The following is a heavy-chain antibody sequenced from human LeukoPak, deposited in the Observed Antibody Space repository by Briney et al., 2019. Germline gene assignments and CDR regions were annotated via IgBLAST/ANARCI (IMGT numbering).Heavy chain of an antibody. CDR1: GVSISSYY. J-gene: IGHJ5*02. CDR3: ARGGYSSSWYEVVWFDP. Sequence: SETLSLTCTVSGVSISSYYWSWIRQPAGKGLEWIGRIYTSGSTNYNPSLKSRATMSVDTSKNQFSLKLSSVTAADTAVYYCARGGYSSSWYEVVWFDPWGQGTLVTVSS. CDR2: IYTSGST. V-gene: IGHV4-4*07. D-gene: IGHD6-13*01.